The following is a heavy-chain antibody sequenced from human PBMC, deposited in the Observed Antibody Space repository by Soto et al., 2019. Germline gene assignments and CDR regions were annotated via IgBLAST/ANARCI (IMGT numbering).Heavy chain of an antibody. CDR3: AKDGHVPHSSSHDYYFDY. V-gene: IGHV3-30*18. D-gene: IGHD6-6*01. J-gene: IGHJ4*02. CDR2: ISYDGSNK. CDR1: GFTFSSYG. Sequence: GGSLRLSCAASGFTFSSYGMHWVRQAPGKGLEWVAVISYDGSNKYYADSVKGRFTISRDNSKNTLYLQMNSLRAEDTAVYYCAKDGHVPHSSSHDYYFDYWGQGTLVTVSS.